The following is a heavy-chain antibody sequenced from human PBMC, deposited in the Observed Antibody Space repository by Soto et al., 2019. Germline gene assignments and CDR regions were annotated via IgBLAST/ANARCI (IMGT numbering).Heavy chain of an antibody. CDR3: ASEYFSGGSFSLDHCLDV. V-gene: IGHV1-3*01. Sequence: QVQLVQSGAEVKKPGASVKVSCKASGYTFTSYAMHWVRQAPGQRLEWMGWINAGNGNTKSSQKFQGRVTITRDTSAITAYMELSSLRSEDTAVYYCASEYFSGGSFSLDHCLDVWGQGTTVTVSS. CDR2: INAGNGNT. J-gene: IGHJ6*02. CDR1: GYTFTSYA. D-gene: IGHD2-15*01.